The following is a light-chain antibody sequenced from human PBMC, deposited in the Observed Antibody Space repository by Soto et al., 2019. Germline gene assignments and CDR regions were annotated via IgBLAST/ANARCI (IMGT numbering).Light chain of an antibody. J-gene: IGKJ4*01. CDR3: QQLNSYPLT. V-gene: IGKV1-13*02. CDR2: DAS. Sequence: LTQSPATLSVSPGERATLTCRASHSVRSNLAWYQQKPGKAPKILIYDASSLGSGVPSRFSGSASGTDFTLTISSLQPEDFATYYCQQLNSYPLTFGGGTKVAIK. CDR1: HSVRSN.